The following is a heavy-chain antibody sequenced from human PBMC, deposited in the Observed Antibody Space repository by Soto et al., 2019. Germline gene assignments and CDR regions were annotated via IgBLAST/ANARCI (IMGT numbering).Heavy chain of an antibody. CDR2: IIPIFGTA. CDR1: GGTFSSYA. J-gene: IGHJ4*02. V-gene: IGHV1-69*12. Sequence: QVQLVQSGAEVKKPGSSVKVSCKASGGTFSSYAISWVRQAPGQGLEWMGGIIPIFGTANYAQKFQGRVRILAAXSTSTAYMGLSSLRSEDTAVYYCASSLLHSRLFDYWGQGTLVTVSS. D-gene: IGHD3-22*01. CDR3: ASSLLHSRLFDY.